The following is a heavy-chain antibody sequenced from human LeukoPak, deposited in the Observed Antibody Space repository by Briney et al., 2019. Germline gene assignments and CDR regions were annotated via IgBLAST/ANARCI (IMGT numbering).Heavy chain of an antibody. CDR3: ARDLGSTHFDY. Sequence: GGSLRLSCAASGFTFSSYSMNWVRQAPGKGLEWVSSISSSSSYIYYADSVKGRFTISRDNAKNSLYLQMNSLRAEDTAMYYCARDLGSTHFDYWGQGTLVTVSS. J-gene: IGHJ4*02. V-gene: IGHV3-21*01. D-gene: IGHD5/OR15-5a*01. CDR1: GFTFSSYS. CDR2: ISSSSSYI.